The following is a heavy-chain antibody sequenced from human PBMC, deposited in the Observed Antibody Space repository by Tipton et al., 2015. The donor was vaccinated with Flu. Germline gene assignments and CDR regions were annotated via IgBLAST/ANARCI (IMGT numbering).Heavy chain of an antibody. CDR2: INPSGGST. CDR1: GYTFTSYY. CDR3: ARSYYGSGSYHYYYYMDV. D-gene: IGHD3-10*01. V-gene: IGHV1-46*04. J-gene: IGHJ6*03. Sequence: QSGPEVKKPGASVKVSCKASGYTFTSYYMHWVRQAPGQGLEWMGIINPSGGSTSYAQKLQGRVTMTRDTSTSTVYMELSSLRSEDTAVYYCARSYYGSGSYHYYYYMDVWGKGTTVTVSS.